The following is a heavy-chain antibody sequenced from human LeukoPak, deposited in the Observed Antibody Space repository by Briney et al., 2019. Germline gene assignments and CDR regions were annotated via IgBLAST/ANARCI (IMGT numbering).Heavy chain of an antibody. J-gene: IGHJ4*02. CDR3: AKMEGSSWRVSDY. V-gene: IGHV3-23*01. CDR1: GFTFSSYE. D-gene: IGHD3-10*01. Sequence: SGGSLRLSCAASGFTFSSYEMNWVRQAPGKGLEWVSAINGGGDNTYYADSVRGRFTISRDNSKNTLYLQMTSLRVEDTAIYFCAKMEGSSWRVSDYWGQGSLVTVSS. CDR2: INGGGDNT.